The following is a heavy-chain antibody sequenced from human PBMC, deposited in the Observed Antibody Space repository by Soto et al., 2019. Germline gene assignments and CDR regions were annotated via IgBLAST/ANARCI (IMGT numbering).Heavy chain of an antibody. J-gene: IGHJ4*02. V-gene: IGHV4-34*01. CDR1: GGSFSGYY. CDR3: ARGRVHYEVDLASCFDY. Sequence: SETLSLTCAVYGGSFSGYYWSWIRQPPGKGLEWIGEMSHSGRSNYNPSLKSRVTISLDTSKKHFSLNLTSVTAADTAVYYCARGRVHYEVDLASCFDYWGQGALVTVSS. CDR2: MSHSGRS. D-gene: IGHD3-22*01.